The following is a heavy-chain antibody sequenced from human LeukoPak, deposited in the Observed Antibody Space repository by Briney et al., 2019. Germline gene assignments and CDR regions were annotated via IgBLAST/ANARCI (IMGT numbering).Heavy chain of an antibody. Sequence: GGSLRLSCAASGFTFSSYSMNWVRQAPGKGLEWVSSISSSSSYIYYADSVKGRFTISRDNAKNSLYLQMNSLRAEDTAVYYCARYCGGDCYPESDAFDIWGQGTMVTVSS. CDR1: GFTFSSYS. CDR2: ISSSSSYI. J-gene: IGHJ3*02. D-gene: IGHD2-21*02. CDR3: ARYCGGDCYPESDAFDI. V-gene: IGHV3-21*01.